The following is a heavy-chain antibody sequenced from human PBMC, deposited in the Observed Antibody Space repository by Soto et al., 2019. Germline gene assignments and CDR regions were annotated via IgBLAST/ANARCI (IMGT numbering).Heavy chain of an antibody. J-gene: IGHJ6*02. CDR2: IIPIFGTP. V-gene: IGHV1-69*13. D-gene: IGHD2-2*01. CDR1: GGTFTNYA. CDR3: ARERSVGYCITTTCPKPFYYYAMDV. Sequence: SVKVSCKASGGTFTNYAFSWVRQAPGQGLEWMGGIIPIFGTPDYAQKFQGRVTIPADESTRTASMELSSLRSADTAVYYCARERSVGYCITTTCPKPFYYYAMDVWGQGTTVTVSS.